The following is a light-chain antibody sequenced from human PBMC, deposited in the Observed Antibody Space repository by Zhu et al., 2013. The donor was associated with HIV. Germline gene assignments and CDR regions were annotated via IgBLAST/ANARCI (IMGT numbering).Light chain of an antibody. CDR2: HAS. Sequence: AIQLTQSPSSLSASVGDRVTITCRASQGISSALAWYQQTPGRAPKLLIYHASSLESGVPSRFSGSGSGTDFTLTISSLQPEDFATYYCQQANGFPLTFGGGTKVEMK. V-gene: IGKV1-13*02. CDR3: QQANGFPLT. CDR1: QGISSA. J-gene: IGKJ4*01.